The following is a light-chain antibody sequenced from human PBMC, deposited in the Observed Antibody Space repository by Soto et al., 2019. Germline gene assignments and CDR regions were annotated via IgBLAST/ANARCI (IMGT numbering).Light chain of an antibody. CDR2: GAS. J-gene: IGKJ5*01. Sequence: EIVMTQSPATLPVSPGERDTLSCRASQSVSTNLAWYQQKPGQAPRLLIFGASTRATGIPARFSGSGSGTEFTLTISSLQSEDFAVYYCQQYNTWPPITFGPGTRLDIK. CDR3: QQYNTWPPIT. CDR1: QSVSTN. V-gene: IGKV3-15*01.